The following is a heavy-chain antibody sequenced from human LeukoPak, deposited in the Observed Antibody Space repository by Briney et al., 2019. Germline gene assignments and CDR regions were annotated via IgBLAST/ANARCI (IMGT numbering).Heavy chain of an antibody. V-gene: IGHV1-18*01. CDR1: GYTFTSYG. J-gene: IGHJ4*02. CDR2: ISAYDGNT. D-gene: IGHD2-21*02. CDR3: ARKRDAGGDWLDY. Sequence: ASVKVSFKAPGYTFTSYGISWVRQAPGQGLEWMGWISAYDGNTNYAQKLQGRVTMTTDTSTSTAYMELRSLRSDDTAVYYCARKRDAGGDWLDYWGQGTLVTVSS.